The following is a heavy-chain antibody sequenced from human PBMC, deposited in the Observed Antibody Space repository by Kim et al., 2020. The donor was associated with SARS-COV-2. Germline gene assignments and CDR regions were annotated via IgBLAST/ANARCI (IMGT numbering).Heavy chain of an antibody. CDR2: IYYSGST. J-gene: IGHJ4*02. CDR3: ARVPLAYCGGDCYYFDY. CDR1: GGSISSSSYY. Sequence: SETLSLTCTVSGGSISSSSYYWGWIRQPPGKGLEWIGSIYYSGSTYYNPSLKSRVTISVDTSKNQFSLKLSSVTAADTAVYYCARVPLAYCGGDCYYFDYWGQGTLVTVSS. D-gene: IGHD2-21*02. V-gene: IGHV4-39*07.